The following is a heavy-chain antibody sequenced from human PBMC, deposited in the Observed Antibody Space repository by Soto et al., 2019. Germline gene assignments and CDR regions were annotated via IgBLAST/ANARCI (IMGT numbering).Heavy chain of an antibody. J-gene: IGHJ4*02. Sequence: QVQLVQSGAEMKKPGASVKVSCKAAAYTFTSYDINWVRQATGQDFEWMGWMNPNNGNTAYAQKFQGRVTMTRDTSKSTAFMELSSLTSEDTAVYYCARGPRNWGVDYWGQGTLVTVFS. CDR3: ARGPRNWGVDY. CDR1: AYTFTSYD. CDR2: MNPNNGNT. D-gene: IGHD7-27*01. V-gene: IGHV1-8*01.